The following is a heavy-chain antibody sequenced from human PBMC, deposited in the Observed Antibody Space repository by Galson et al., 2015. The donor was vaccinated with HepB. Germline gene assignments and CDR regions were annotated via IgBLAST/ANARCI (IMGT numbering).Heavy chain of an antibody. CDR3: ARPYYTDRGFYWFFDL. D-gene: IGHD3-22*01. CDR1: GFTFKDYA. CDR2: ISFDGSDK. J-gene: IGHJ2*01. V-gene: IGHV3-30*11. Sequence: SLRLSCAGSGFTFKDYAFYWIRQAPGKGLEWVTFISFDGSDKKYADSVRGRFTISRDNSKDTLYLEMNNLRDEDTALYYCARPYYTDRGFYWFFDLWGRGTHVIVSS.